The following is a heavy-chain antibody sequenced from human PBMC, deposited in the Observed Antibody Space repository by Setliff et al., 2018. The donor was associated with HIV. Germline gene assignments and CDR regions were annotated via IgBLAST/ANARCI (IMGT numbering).Heavy chain of an antibody. V-gene: IGHV4-59*08. Sequence: PSETLSLTCTVSGGSITASHWSWIRQPAGKGLEWIGYIYKSGSTNYKASLKNRVTISADTSKNQFSLKLRSVTAADTAVYYCGRLSDTAMASFDSWGQGTLVTVSS. CDR2: IYKSGST. CDR1: GGSITASH. D-gene: IGHD5-18*01. CDR3: GRLSDTAMASFDS. J-gene: IGHJ4*02.